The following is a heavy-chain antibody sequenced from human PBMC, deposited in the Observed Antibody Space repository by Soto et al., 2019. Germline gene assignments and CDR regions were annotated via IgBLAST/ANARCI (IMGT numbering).Heavy chain of an antibody. CDR2: INAGNGNT. J-gene: IGHJ4*02. CDR3: ARDIRYSSSWYGAMGY. D-gene: IGHD6-13*01. Sequence: QVQLVQSGAEVKKPGASVKVSCKASGYTFTSYVMHWVRQAPGQRPEWMGWINAGNGNTKYSQKFQGRVTITRDTSASTAYMELSSLRSEDTAVYYCARDIRYSSSWYGAMGYWGQGTLVTVSS. V-gene: IGHV1-3*01. CDR1: GYTFTSYV.